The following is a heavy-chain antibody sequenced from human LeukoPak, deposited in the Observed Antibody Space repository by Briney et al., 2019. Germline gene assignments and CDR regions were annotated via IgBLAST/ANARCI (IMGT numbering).Heavy chain of an antibody. CDR3: ARGPSEDYYYGSGSYYSSDY. CDR1: GFTFSSYA. Sequence: GRSLRLSCAASGFTFSSYAMHWVRQAPGKGLEWVAVISYDGSNKYYADSVKGRFTISRDNSKNTLYLQMNSLRAEDTAVYYSARGPSEDYYYGSGSYYSSDYWGQGTLVTVSS. D-gene: IGHD3-10*01. J-gene: IGHJ4*02. V-gene: IGHV3-30-3*01. CDR2: ISYDGSNK.